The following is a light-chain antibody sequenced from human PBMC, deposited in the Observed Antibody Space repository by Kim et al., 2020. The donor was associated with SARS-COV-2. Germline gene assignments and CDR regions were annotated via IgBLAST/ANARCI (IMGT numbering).Light chain of an antibody. Sequence: ASAKLTCTRSSGDSGSASAWHQRQQEKGRRYLRKLNSDASHRKGDGTPRLSAGPSAGDARHPPISGHQSEDEADYCCQTWGTAIRVFGGGTQLTVL. V-gene: IGLV4-69*01. CDR1: SGDSGSA. CDR2: LNSDASH. J-gene: IGLJ3*02. CDR3: QTWGTAIRV.